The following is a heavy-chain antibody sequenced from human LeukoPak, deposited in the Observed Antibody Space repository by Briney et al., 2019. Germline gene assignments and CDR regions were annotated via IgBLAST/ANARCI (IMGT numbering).Heavy chain of an antibody. J-gene: IGHJ4*02. Sequence: SETLSLTCAVSGGSISSSNWWSWVRQPPGKGLEWIGEIYHSGSTNYNPSLKSRVTISVDKSKNQFSLQMTSVTAADTAVYYCARRIVGATTSFDCWGQGTLVTVSS. D-gene: IGHD1-26*01. V-gene: IGHV4-4*02. CDR3: ARRIVGATTSFDC. CDR2: IYHSGST. CDR1: GGSISSSNW.